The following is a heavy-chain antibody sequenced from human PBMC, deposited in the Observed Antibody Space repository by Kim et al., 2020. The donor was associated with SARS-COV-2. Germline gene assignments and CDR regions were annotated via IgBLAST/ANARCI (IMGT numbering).Heavy chain of an antibody. CDR1: GFTFSDHY. CDR3: GRGTFWRGGRRCYYM. J-gene: IGHJ6*03. Sequence: GGSLRLSCAASGFTFSDHYIDWVRQAPGKGLEWIGRIRDKANSYSTQYAASVKDRFTISGDDSQNSVYLQMKSLKTEDTAGYYCGRGTFWRGGRRCYYM. D-gene: IGHD3-3*01. CDR2: IRDKANSYST. V-gene: IGHV3-72*01.